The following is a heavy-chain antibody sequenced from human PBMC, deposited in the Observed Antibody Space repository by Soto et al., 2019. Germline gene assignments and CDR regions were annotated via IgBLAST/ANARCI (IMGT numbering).Heavy chain of an antibody. V-gene: IGHV6-1*01. CDR2: TYYRSKWNY. CDR3: ARDQASRVDP. J-gene: IGHJ5*02. Sequence: SQTLSLTCAISGDSVSNKGATWNWVRLSPSRGLEWLGRTYYRSKWNYDYAISVKSRISINPDTSKNQFSLQLNSVTPEDTAVYYCARDQASRVDPWGQGTLVTVSS. CDR1: GDSVSNKGAT.